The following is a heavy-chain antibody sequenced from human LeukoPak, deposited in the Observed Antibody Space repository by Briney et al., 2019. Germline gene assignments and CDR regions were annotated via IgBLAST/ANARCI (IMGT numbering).Heavy chain of an antibody. D-gene: IGHD6-13*01. V-gene: IGHV3-64*01. Sequence: EGSLRLSCAASGFTFSSYAMHWVRQAPGKGLEYVSAISSNGGSTYYANSVKGRFTISRDNSKNTLYLQMGSLRAEDMAVYYCARLQLVRAFDIWGQGTMVTVSS. CDR2: ISSNGGST. CDR3: ARLQLVRAFDI. CDR1: GFTFSSYA. J-gene: IGHJ3*02.